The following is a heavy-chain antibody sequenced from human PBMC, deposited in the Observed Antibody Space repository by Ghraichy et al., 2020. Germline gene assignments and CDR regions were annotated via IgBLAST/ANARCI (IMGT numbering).Heavy chain of an antibody. CDR1: GFTFSSSS. J-gene: IGHJ2*01. D-gene: IGHD6-19*01. CDR2: MGTDRSDI. Sequence: GGSLRLSCAASGFTFSSSSMVWVRQAPGKGLEWVSSMGTDRSDIYYADSMRGRFTISRDNAKNSLYLQMNSLRAEDTAVYYCARIAVSCSWYLDLCRRGPLIAVSS. CDR3: ARIAVSCSWYLDL. V-gene: IGHV3-21*01.